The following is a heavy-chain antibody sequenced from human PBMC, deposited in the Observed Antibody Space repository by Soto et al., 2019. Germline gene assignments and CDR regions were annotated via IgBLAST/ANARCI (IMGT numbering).Heavy chain of an antibody. CDR2: ISSSSSYI. Sequence: EVQLVESGGSLVKPGRSLRLSCAASGFTFSSYSMNWVRQAPGKGLEWVSSISSSSSYIYYADSVKGRFTISRDNAKNSLYLQMNSLRAEDTAVYYCARGRGYSYGNGDYWGQGTLVTVSS. CDR3: ARGRGYSYGNGDY. V-gene: IGHV3-21*01. CDR1: GFTFSSYS. D-gene: IGHD5-18*01. J-gene: IGHJ4*02.